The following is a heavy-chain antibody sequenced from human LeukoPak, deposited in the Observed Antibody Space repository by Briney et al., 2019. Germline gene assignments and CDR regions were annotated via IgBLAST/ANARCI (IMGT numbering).Heavy chain of an antibody. CDR3: AKDFTMVRGVSKTYYYYYYMDV. V-gene: IGHV3-11*04. D-gene: IGHD3-10*01. CDR2: MSSSGDTI. Sequence: PGGSLRLSCAASGFSFSDYYMSWIRQAPGKGLEWVSYMSSSGDTIYYADSVKGRFTISRDNAKNSLFLQMNSLRAEDTAVYYCAKDFTMVRGVSKTYYYYYYMDVWGKGTTVTVSS. J-gene: IGHJ6*03. CDR1: GFSFSDYY.